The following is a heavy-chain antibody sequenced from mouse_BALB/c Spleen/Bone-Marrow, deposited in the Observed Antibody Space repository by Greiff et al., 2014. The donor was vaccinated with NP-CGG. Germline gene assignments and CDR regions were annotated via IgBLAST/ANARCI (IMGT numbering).Heavy chain of an antibody. Sequence: VHLVESGAELAKPGASVKLSCKASGYTFTSYYMYWVKQRPGQGLEWIGEINPSNGGTNFNEKFKSKATLTVDKSSSTAYMQLSSLTSEDSAVYYCTLWCYAMDYWGQGTSVTVSS. V-gene: IGHV1S81*02. CDR1: GYTFTSYY. D-gene: IGHD1-1*02. J-gene: IGHJ4*01. CDR3: TLWCYAMDY. CDR2: INPSNGGT.